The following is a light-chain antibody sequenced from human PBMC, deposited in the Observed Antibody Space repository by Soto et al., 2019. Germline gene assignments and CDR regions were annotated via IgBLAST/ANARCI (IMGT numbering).Light chain of an antibody. J-gene: IGKJ4*01. CDR3: QQRSFYDT. V-gene: IGKV3-11*01. CDR2: DAS. CDR1: QSVSTY. Sequence: EIVLTQSPATMSLSPGERATLSCRASQSVSTYLAWYQQKPGQAPRLLIYDASNRATGIPARFSGSGSGTDFTLTISSLEPEDSAVYYCQQRSFYDTFGGGTKVDIK.